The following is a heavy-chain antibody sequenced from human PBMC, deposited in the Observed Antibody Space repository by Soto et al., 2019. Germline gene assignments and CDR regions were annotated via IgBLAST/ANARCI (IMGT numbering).Heavy chain of an antibody. J-gene: IGHJ3*02. V-gene: IGHV1-69*13. D-gene: IGHD3-22*01. Sequence: ASVKVSCKASGGTFSSYAISWVRQAPGQGLEWMGGIIPIFGTANYAQKFQGRVTITADESTSTAYMELSSLRSEDTAVYYCARDITYYDSSGFRAQDDAFDIWGQGTMVTVSS. CDR1: GGTFSSYA. CDR3: ARDITYYDSSGFRAQDDAFDI. CDR2: IIPIFGTA.